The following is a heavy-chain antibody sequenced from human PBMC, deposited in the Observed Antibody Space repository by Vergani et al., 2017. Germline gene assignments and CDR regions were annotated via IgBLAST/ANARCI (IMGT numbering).Heavy chain of an antibody. CDR3: ARSAYYDFWSGYRIDAFDI. CDR2: IYHSGST. J-gene: IGHJ3*02. D-gene: IGHD3-3*01. V-gene: IGHV4-30-2*01. CDR1: GGSISSGGYS. Sequence: QVQLQESGSGLVKPSQTLSLTCAVSGGSISSGGYSWSWIRQPPGKGLEWIGYIYHSGSTYYNPSLKSRVTISVDRSKNQFSLKLSSVTAADTAVYYCARSAYYDFWSGYRIDAFDIWGQGTMVTVSS.